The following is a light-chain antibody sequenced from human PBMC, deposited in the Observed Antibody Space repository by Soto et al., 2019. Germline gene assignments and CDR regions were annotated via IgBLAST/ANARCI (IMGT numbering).Light chain of an antibody. J-gene: IGKJ2*01. CDR2: AAS. CDR3: QQSYRTPHT. CDR1: QDIKND. V-gene: IGKV1-39*01. Sequence: IQMTQSPSSLSASVGDRVTITCRASQDIKNDLGWYQQKPGKAPKLLIYAASNLLSGVPSRFSGSGSGTNFTLTISSLHPEDFATYYCQQSYRTPHTFGQGTKLETK.